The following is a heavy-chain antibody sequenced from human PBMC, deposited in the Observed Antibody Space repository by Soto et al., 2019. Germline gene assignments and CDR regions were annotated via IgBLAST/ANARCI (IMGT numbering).Heavy chain of an antibody. CDR1: GFTFGTYG. J-gene: IGHJ4*02. V-gene: IGHV3-33*01. Sequence: GGSLRLSCAASGFTFGTYGMHWVRQAPGKGLEWVAGIWYDGSVKTYADSVKGRFSVSRDNSQNTVSLQMNTLRAEDTAVYYCARVDCGGQCPSDYCCTGTFVTVFS. CDR2: IWYDGSVK. CDR3: ARVDCGGQCPSDY. D-gene: IGHD2-21*01.